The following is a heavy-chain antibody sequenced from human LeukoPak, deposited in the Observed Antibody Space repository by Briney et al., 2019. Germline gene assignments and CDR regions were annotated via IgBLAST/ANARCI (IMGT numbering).Heavy chain of an antibody. Sequence: GGSLRLSCAASGFTFSSYGMHWVRQAPGKGLEWVAVIWYDGSNKYYADSVKGRFTISRDNSKNTLYLQMNSLRAEDTAVYYCARDPDSSPSLDYWGQGTLVTVSS. CDR1: GFTFSSYG. V-gene: IGHV3-33*01. CDR2: IWYDGSNK. J-gene: IGHJ4*02. CDR3: ARDPDSSPSLDY. D-gene: IGHD6-6*01.